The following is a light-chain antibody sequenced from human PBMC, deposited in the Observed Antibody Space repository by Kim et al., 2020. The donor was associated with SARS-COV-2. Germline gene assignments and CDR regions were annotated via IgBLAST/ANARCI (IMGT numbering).Light chain of an antibody. CDR2: LNSDGSH. V-gene: IGLV4-69*01. CDR1: SGHSSNA. CDR3: QTWGTGIWV. Sequence: SVKLTCNVSSGHSSNAIAWHQQQQEKGPRYLMKLNSDGSHSKGDGIPDRFSGSSSGAERYLTISSLQSEDEADYYCQTWGTGIWVFGGGTQLTVL. J-gene: IGLJ3*02.